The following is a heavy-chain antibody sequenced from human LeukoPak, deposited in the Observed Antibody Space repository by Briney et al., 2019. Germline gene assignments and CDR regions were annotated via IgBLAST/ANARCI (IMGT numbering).Heavy chain of an antibody. CDR1: GGSISNYY. CDR3: ARVLGSSGYYRYYYGMDV. V-gene: IGHV4-4*07. J-gene: IGHJ6*02. Sequence: SETLSLTCTVSGGSISNYYWSWIRQPAGKGLEWIGRISASGNTNYNPSLKSRVTISVDTSKNQFSLELSSVTAADTAVYYCARVLGSSGYYRYYYGMDVWGQGTTVTVSS. D-gene: IGHD3-22*01. CDR2: ISASGNT.